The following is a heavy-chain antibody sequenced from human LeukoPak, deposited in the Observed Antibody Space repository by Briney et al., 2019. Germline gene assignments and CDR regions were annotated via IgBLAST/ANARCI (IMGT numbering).Heavy chain of an antibody. CDR2: INSDGSST. J-gene: IGHJ4*02. V-gene: IGHV3-74*01. CDR1: GFTFSSYW. D-gene: IGHD6-13*01. CDR3: ARVLRDSSSWYYFDY. Sequence: GGSLRLSCAASGFTFSSYWMHWVRQAPGKGLVWVSRINSDGSSTSYADSVKGRFTISRDNAKNTLYLQMNSLRAEDTAVYYCARVLRDSSSWYYFDYWGQGTLVTVSS.